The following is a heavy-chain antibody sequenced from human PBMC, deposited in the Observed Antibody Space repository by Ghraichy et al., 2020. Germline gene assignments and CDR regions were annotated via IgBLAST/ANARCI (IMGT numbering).Heavy chain of an antibody. D-gene: IGHD2-21*02. CDR1: GFTFSTYS. CDR3: ARRGDPNYYYYGMDV. CDR2: ISGSSRYI. Sequence: GGSLRLSCAASGFTFSTYSMHWVRQAPGKGLEWVSSISGSSRYIYYADSVKGRFTVSRDDAKNSLYLQMNSLRAEDTAVYSCARRGDPNYYYYGMDVWGQGTTVTVSS. V-gene: IGHV3-21*01. J-gene: IGHJ6*02.